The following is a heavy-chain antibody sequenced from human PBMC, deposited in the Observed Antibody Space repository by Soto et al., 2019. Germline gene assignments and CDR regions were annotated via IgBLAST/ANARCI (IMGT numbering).Heavy chain of an antibody. CDR2: TSYRSKWYN. D-gene: IGHD3-22*01. V-gene: IGHV6-1*01. J-gene: IGHJ4*02. CDR3: ASPDRRGFGFDY. CDR1: GDSVSSNSAA. Sequence: SQTLSLTCDISGDSVSSNSAAWNWIRQSPSRGLEWLGRTSYRSKWYNDYAVSVKSRITINPDTSKNQFSLQLNSVTPEDTALYCCASPDRRGFGFDYGGRGTLDTVSS.